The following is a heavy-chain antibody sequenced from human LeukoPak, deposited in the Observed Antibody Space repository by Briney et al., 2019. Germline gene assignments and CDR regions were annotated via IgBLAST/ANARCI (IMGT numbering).Heavy chain of an antibody. CDR2: ISSNGGST. Sequence: GGPLRLSCSASGFTFSSYAMHWVAQAPGKGLEYVSAISSNGGSTYYADSVKGRFTISRDNSKNTLYLQMSSLRAEDTAVYYCVTTYDMSTRYYGMDVWGQGTTVTVSS. CDR3: VTTYDMSTRYYGMDV. D-gene: IGHD3-9*01. CDR1: GFTFSSYA. V-gene: IGHV3-64D*09. J-gene: IGHJ6*02.